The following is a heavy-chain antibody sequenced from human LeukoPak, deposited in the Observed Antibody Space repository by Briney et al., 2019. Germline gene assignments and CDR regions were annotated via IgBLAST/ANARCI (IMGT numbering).Heavy chain of an antibody. CDR1: GGSISSGGYY. V-gene: IGHV4-30-4*08. CDR3: ARSQAVTGTT. Sequence: SETLSLTCTVSGGSISSGGYYWSWIRQTPGKGLEYIGYIYYSGSTYYNPSLKSRVTISVDTSKNQFSLKLSSVTAADTAVYYCARSQAVTGTTWGQGTLVTVSS. J-gene: IGHJ4*02. D-gene: IGHD1-7*01. CDR2: IYYSGST.